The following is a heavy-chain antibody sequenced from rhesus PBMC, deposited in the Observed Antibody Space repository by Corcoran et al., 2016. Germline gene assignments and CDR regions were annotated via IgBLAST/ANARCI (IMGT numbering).Heavy chain of an antibody. V-gene: IGHV3-8*01. D-gene: IGHD4-29*01. CDR2: INTGGGST. CDR3: AKDPFTVAKPVY. Sequence: EVQLVESGVGLVQPGCSLRLSCTGSGFSFSCYSIYWVRQATGKGLEWVSAINTGGGSTWYTDSVKGRFTISKENAKNTLYLQMDSLRAEDTAVYYCAKDPFTVAKPVYWGQGVLVTVSS. CDR1: GFSFSCYS. J-gene: IGHJ4*01.